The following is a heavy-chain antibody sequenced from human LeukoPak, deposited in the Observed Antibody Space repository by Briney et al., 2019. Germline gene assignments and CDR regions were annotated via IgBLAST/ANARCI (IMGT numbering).Heavy chain of an antibody. Sequence: GGSLRLSCAASGFTFSSYAMHWVRQAPGKGLEWVAVISYDGSNKYYADSVKGRFTISRDNSKNTRYLQMNSLRAEDTAVYYCARESSSGWYYFDYWGQGTLVTVSS. CDR1: GFTFSSYA. J-gene: IGHJ4*02. V-gene: IGHV3-30*04. D-gene: IGHD6-19*01. CDR3: ARESSSGWYYFDY. CDR2: ISYDGSNK.